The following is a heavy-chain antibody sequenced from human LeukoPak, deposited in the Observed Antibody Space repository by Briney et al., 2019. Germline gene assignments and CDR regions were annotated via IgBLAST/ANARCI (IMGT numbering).Heavy chain of an antibody. J-gene: IGHJ4*02. CDR2: ISGSGGNT. D-gene: IGHD3-3*02. V-gene: IGHV3-23*01. Sequence: PGGSLRLSCAASRFTFSTYTMSWVRQAPGKGLEWVSAISGSGGNTYYADSVKGRFTISRDNSKNTLYLQMDSLRADDTAVYYCAKAAFSRTSYFDYWGQGTPVTASS. CDR1: RFTFSTYT. CDR3: AKAAFSRTSYFDY.